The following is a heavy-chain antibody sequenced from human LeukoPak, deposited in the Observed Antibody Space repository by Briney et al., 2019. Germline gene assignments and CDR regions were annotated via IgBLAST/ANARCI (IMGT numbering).Heavy chain of an antibody. Sequence: PSETLSLTCTVSGGSISSGGYYWSWIRQHPGKGPEWIGYIYYSGSTYYNPSLKSRVTISVDTSKNQFSLKLSSVTAADTAVYYCARVTGDSSGYPDYWGQGTLVTVSS. V-gene: IGHV4-31*03. CDR2: IYYSGST. CDR3: ARVTGDSSGYPDY. D-gene: IGHD3-22*01. CDR1: GGSISSGGYY. J-gene: IGHJ4*02.